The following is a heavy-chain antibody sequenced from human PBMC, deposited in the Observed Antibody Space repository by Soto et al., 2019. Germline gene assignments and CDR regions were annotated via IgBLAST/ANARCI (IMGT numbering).Heavy chain of an antibody. CDR1: GGAFSSYA. J-gene: IGHJ4*02. CDR2: IIPIFGTA. D-gene: IGHD3-22*01. Sequence: QVQLVQSGAEVKKPGSSVKVSCKASGGAFSSYAISWVRQAPGQGLEWMGGIIPIFGTANYAQKFQGRVTITADESTSTAYMELSSLRSEDTAVYYCAAEDRYYYHSSAYPGGVWGQGTLVTVSS. V-gene: IGHV1-69*01. CDR3: AAEDRYYYHSSAYPGGV.